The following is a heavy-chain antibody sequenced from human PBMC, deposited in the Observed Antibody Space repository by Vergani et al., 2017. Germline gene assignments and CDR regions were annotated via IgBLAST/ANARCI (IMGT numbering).Heavy chain of an antibody. Sequence: QVRLQESGPGLVKPSETLSLTCSVSGGSMSGNYWSWIRQPPVKELEWIGYMYHSGSTNYNPSLETPVTISGDTSKNQFSLKLNPVTAADTAVYYCGRVADFYGLGSRLLDLWGQGILVTVSS. CDR1: GGSMSGNY. V-gene: IGHV4-59*01. CDR3: GRVADFYGLGSRLLDL. J-gene: IGHJ5*02. D-gene: IGHD3-10*01. CDR2: MYHSGST.